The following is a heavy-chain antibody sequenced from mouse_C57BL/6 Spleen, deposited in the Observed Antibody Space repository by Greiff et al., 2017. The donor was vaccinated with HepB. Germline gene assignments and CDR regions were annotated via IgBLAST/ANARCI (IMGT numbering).Heavy chain of an antibody. CDR3: ARGVPTGYYYAMDY. CDR2: IDPSDSYT. Sequence: VQLQQPGAELVKPGASVKLSCKASGYTFTSYWMQWVKQRPGQGLEWIGEIDPSDSYTNYNQKFKGKATLTVDTSSSTAYMQLSSLTSEDSAVYYCARGVPTGYYYAMDYWGQGTSVTVSS. CDR1: GYTFTSYW. J-gene: IGHJ4*01. V-gene: IGHV1-50*01. D-gene: IGHD4-1*02.